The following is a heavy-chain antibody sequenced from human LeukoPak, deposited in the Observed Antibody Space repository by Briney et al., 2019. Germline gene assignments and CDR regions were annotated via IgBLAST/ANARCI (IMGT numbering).Heavy chain of an antibody. V-gene: IGHV3-30*02. J-gene: IGHJ4*02. CDR1: GFTFSSYG. CDR2: IRYDGRNK. CDR3: AKDRGAYYDSSGYIDY. D-gene: IGHD3-22*01. Sequence: GGSLRLSCAASGFTFSSYGMHWVRQAPGKGLEWVAFIRYDGRNKYYTDSVKGRFTISRDNSKNTLLLQMNSLRAEDTAVYYCAKDRGAYYDSSGYIDYWGQATLVTVSS.